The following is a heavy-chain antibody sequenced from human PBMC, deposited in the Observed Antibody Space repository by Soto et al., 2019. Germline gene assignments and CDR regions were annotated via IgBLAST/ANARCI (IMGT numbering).Heavy chain of an antibody. J-gene: IGHJ5*02. Sequence: SETLSLPCAFSGGSLSSGGYSWSWIRQPPGKGLEWIGYIYHSGSTYYNPSLKSRVTISVDRSKNQFSLKLSSVTAADTAVYYCARVPDRWGQGTLVTVSS. V-gene: IGHV4-30-2*01. CDR3: ARVPDR. CDR1: GGSLSSGGYS. D-gene: IGHD2-2*01. CDR2: IYHSGST.